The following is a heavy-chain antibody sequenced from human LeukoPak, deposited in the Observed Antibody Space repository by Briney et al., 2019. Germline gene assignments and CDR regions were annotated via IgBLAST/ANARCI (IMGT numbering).Heavy chain of an antibody. D-gene: IGHD3-22*01. J-gene: IGHJ4*02. V-gene: IGHV3-23*01. CDR1: GFTFSSYA. Sequence: PGGSLRLSCAAPGFTFSSYAMSWVRQAPGKGLEWVSAISGSGGSTYYADSVKGRFTISRANSKNTLYLQMNSLRAEDTAVYYCAAYYDSSGYYRTPFDYWGQGTLVTVST. CDR3: AAYYDSSGYYRTPFDY. CDR2: ISGSGGST.